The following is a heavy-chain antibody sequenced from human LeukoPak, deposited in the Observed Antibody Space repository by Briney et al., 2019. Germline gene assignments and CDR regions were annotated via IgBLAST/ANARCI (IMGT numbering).Heavy chain of an antibody. CDR2: IKSDGST. V-gene: IGHV3-74*01. J-gene: IGHJ1*01. CDR1: GFTFSSYW. CDR3: ARAPSEIGGYYPEYFRH. Sequence: GGSLRLSCAASGFTFSSYWMHWVRQAPGKGLVWVSRIKSDGSTRYADSVKGRFTISRNNAKNTVSLQMNSLRAEDTGVYYCARAPSEIGGYYPEYFRHWGQGTLVTVSP. D-gene: IGHD3-22*01.